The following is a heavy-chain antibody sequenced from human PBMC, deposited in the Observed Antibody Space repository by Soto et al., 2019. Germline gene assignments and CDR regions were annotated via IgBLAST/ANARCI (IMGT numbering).Heavy chain of an antibody. Sequence: QVQLQESGPGLVKPSQTLSLTCTVSGGSISSGGYDWSWIRQHPGKGLEWIGYIYYSGSTYYKPSLKSRVTISVDTSKNQFSLRLSSVTAADTAVYYCARAVPFDYWGQGTLVTVSS. CDR2: IYYSGST. V-gene: IGHV4-31*03. CDR3: ARAVPFDY. CDR1: GGSISSGGYD. J-gene: IGHJ4*02.